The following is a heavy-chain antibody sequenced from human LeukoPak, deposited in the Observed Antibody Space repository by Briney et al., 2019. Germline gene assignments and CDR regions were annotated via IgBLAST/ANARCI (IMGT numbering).Heavy chain of an antibody. Sequence: PSETLSLTCTVSGGSISSSSYYWGWIRQPPGKGLEWIGSIYYSGSTYYNPSLKSRVTISVDTSKNQFSLKLSSVTAADTAVYYCARHVRRGGYSSSWLYNWFDPWGQGTLVTVSS. D-gene: IGHD6-13*01. CDR1: GGSISSSSYY. CDR2: IYYSGST. J-gene: IGHJ5*02. CDR3: ARHVRRGGYSSSWLYNWFDP. V-gene: IGHV4-39*01.